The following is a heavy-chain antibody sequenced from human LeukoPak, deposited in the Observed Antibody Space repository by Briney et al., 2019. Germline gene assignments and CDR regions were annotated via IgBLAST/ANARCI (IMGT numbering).Heavy chain of an antibody. J-gene: IGHJ4*02. CDR1: GFTFSSHG. CDR2: VRYDSSDK. V-gene: IGHV3-33*06. D-gene: IGHD5-24*01. Sequence: GSSLRLSCAASGFTFSSHGMHWVRQAPGHGLEWVAGVRYDSSDKDYADSVKGRFTISRDNSKSTLYLQMNSLRAEDTTLCYCAKKGGRDRYGFDFWGQGTLVTVSP. CDR3: AKKGGRDRYGFDF.